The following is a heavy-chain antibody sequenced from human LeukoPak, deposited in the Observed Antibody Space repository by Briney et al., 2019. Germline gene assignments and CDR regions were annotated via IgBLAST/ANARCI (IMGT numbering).Heavy chain of an antibody. Sequence: GGSLRLSCADSGFTFSSYAVSCVRQAPGKGLEWVSVISGSGDSIYYADSVQGRFTISRDNSKNTVYLQMNSLRAGDTAVYYCVNNYDSRIYSTLDYWGQGTLVTVSS. CDR3: VNNYDSRIYSTLDY. CDR1: GFTFSSYA. J-gene: IGHJ4*02. CDR2: ISGSGDSI. V-gene: IGHV3-23*01. D-gene: IGHD3-22*01.